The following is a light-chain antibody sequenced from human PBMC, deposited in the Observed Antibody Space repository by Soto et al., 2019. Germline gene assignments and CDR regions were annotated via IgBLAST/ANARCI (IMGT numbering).Light chain of an antibody. Sequence: EIVLTQSPGTLSLSTGERATLSCRASQRVSSNYLAWYQQKPGQAPRLLIFGASSRATGIPDRFSGSGSGTDFTLTISRLEPEDFAVYFCQQYSSSPTWTFGQGTKVDIK. J-gene: IGKJ1*01. CDR1: QRVSSNY. CDR2: GAS. CDR3: QQYSSSPTWT. V-gene: IGKV3-20*01.